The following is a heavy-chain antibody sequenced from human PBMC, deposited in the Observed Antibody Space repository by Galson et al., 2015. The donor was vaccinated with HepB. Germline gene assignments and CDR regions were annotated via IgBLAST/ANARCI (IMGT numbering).Heavy chain of an antibody. CDR1: GYTFTSYG. Sequence: SVKVSCKASGYTFTSYGISRVRQAPGQGLEWMGWISAYNGNTNYAQKLQGRVTMTTDTSTSTAYMELRSLRSDDTAVYYCAREGYYDSSGYPPYYYYGMDVWGRGTTVTVSS. J-gene: IGHJ6*02. CDR2: ISAYNGNT. CDR3: AREGYYDSSGYPPYYYYGMDV. V-gene: IGHV1-18*01. D-gene: IGHD3-22*01.